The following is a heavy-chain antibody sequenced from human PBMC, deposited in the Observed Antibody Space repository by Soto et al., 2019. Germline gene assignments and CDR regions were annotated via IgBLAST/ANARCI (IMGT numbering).Heavy chain of an antibody. CDR2: INHSGST. CDR1: GGSFSGYY. CDR3: ARGGPGVVGATSFDY. V-gene: IGHV4-34*01. J-gene: IGHJ4*02. Sequence: VQLQQWGAGLLKPSETLSLTCAVYGGSFSGYYWSWIRQPPGKGLEWIGEINHSGSTNYNPSLKSRVTISVDTSKNQFSLKLSSVTAADTAVYYCARGGPGVVGATSFDYWGQGTLVTVSS. D-gene: IGHD1-26*01.